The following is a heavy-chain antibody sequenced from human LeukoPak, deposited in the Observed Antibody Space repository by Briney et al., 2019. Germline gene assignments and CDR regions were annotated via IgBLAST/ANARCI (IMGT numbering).Heavy chain of an antibody. V-gene: IGHV4-4*07. J-gene: IGHJ6*03. CDR3: VRDAYYYYYYMDV. CDR1: GGSISSYY. Sequence: SETLSLTCGVSGGSISSYYWSWIRQPAGKGLEWIGRIYTSGSTNYNPSLKSRVTMSVDTSKNQFSLKLSSVTAADTAVYYCVRDAYYYYYYMDVWGKGTTVTISS. CDR2: IYTSGST.